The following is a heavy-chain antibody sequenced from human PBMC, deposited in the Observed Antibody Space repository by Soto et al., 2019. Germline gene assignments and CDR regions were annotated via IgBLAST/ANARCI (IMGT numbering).Heavy chain of an antibody. Sequence: EVQLVESGAGLVQPGGSLRLSCAASGFAFSTYWMTWVRQAPGKGLEWVGNIKQDGSEKYYLDSVRGRFTISRDNAKNSLYLQMNSLRAEDTAVYYCARGGTSWSDWFDPWGQGNLVTVSS. CDR2: IKQDGSEK. CDR1: GFAFSTYW. D-gene: IGHD2-2*01. V-gene: IGHV3-7*01. CDR3: ARGGTSWSDWFDP. J-gene: IGHJ5*02.